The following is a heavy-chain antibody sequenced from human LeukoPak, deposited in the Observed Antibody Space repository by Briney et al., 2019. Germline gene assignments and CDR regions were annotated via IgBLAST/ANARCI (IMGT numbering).Heavy chain of an antibody. CDR1: GGSIDSTNW. CDR2: IHHDGRI. CDR3: ARGYYYNDFWSGYYSPFDY. D-gene: IGHD3-3*01. V-gene: IGHV4/OR15-8*01. Sequence: SETLSLTCDVSGGSIDSTNWWNWVRQPPGKGLEWIGEIHHDGRINYNPSLKSRVTISVDTSKNQFSLKLSSVTAADTAVYYCARGYYYNDFWSGYYSPFDYWGQGTLVTVSS. J-gene: IGHJ4*02.